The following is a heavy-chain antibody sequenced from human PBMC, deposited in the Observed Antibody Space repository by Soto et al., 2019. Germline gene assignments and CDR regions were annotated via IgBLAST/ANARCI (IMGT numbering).Heavy chain of an antibody. CDR2: FDPEDGET. CDR3: ASGNSSGSEGCYYYGMDV. Sequence: ASVKVSCKVSGYTLTELSMHWVRQAPGEGLEWMGGFDPEDGETIYAQKFQGRVTMTEDTSTDTAYMELSSLRSEDTAVYYCASGNSSGSEGCYYYGMDVWGQGTTVTVSS. D-gene: IGHD6-19*01. V-gene: IGHV1-24*01. J-gene: IGHJ6*02. CDR1: GYTLTELS.